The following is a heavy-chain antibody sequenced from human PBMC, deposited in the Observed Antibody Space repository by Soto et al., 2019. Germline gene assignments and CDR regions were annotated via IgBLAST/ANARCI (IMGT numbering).Heavy chain of an antibody. CDR1: GFTFSSYG. D-gene: IGHD2-15*01. Sequence: QVQLVESGGGVVQPGRSLRLSCAASGFTFSSYGMHWVRQAPGKGLEWVAVISYDGSNKYYADSVKGRFTISRDNSKNTLYLQMNSLRAEDTAVYYCAKDVVVDYYYYGMDVW. V-gene: IGHV3-30*18. CDR2: ISYDGSNK. CDR3: AKDVVVDYYYYGMDV. J-gene: IGHJ6*01.